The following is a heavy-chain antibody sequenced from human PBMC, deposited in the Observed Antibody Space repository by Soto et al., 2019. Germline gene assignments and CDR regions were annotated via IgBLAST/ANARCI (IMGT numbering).Heavy chain of an antibody. CDR2: ISSSSSYI. J-gene: IGHJ4*02. V-gene: IGHV3-21*01. CDR3: LGGLAEWLLPDFDY. Sequence: GGSLRLSCAASGFTFSSYSMNWVRQAPGKGLEWVSSISSSSSYIYYADSVKGRFTISRDNAKNSLYLQMNSLRAEDTAVYYCLGGLAEWLLPDFDYWGQGTLVTVSS. CDR1: GFTFSSYS. D-gene: IGHD3-3*01.